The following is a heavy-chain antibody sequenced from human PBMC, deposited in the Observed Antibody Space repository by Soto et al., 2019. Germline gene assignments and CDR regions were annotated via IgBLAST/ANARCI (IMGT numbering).Heavy chain of an antibody. J-gene: IGHJ1*01. V-gene: IGHV3-53*01. CDR2: IYRGGST. D-gene: IGHD3-22*01. CDR3: ARDRVESGYPEYFQH. CDR1: GFTVSSNY. Sequence: EVQLVESGGGLIQPGGSLRLSFAASGFTVSSNYMSWVRQAPGKGLEWVSVIYRGGSTYYADSVKGRFTISRDNSKNTLYLQMNSLRAEDTAVYYCARDRVESGYPEYFQHWGQGTLVTVSS.